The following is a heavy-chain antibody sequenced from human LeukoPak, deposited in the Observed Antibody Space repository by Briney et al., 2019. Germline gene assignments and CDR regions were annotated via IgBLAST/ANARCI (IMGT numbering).Heavy chain of an antibody. CDR1: GYTFTSYG. J-gene: IGHJ3*02. CDR3: ARVGGTMVRGLYAFDI. CDR2: ISAYNGNT. Sequence: GASVKVSCKASGYTFTSYGISWVRQAPGQGLEWMGWISAYNGNTNYAQKLQGRVTMTTDTSTSTAYMELRSLRSDDTAVYYCARVGGTMVRGLYAFDIWGQGTMVTVSS. D-gene: IGHD3-10*01. V-gene: IGHV1-18*01.